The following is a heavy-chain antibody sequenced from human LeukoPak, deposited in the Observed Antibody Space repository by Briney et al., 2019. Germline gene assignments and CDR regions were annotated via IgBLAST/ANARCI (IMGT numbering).Heavy chain of an antibody. CDR2: IYYSGST. Sequence: PSETLSLTCTVSGGSISSYYWSWIRQPPGKGLEWIGYIYYSGSTNYNPSLKSRVTISVDTSKNQFSLKLSSVTAADTAVYYCARDRYSSSRYAGDYYYYYGMDVWGQGTTVTVS. J-gene: IGHJ6*02. V-gene: IGHV4-59*01. CDR3: ARDRYSSSRYAGDYYYYYGMDV. CDR1: GGSISSYY. D-gene: IGHD6-13*01.